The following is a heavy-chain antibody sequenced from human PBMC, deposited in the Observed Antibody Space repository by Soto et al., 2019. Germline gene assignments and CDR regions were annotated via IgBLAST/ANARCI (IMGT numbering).Heavy chain of an antibody. CDR1: GGSISSSNYY. Sequence: PSETLSLTCTVSGGSISSSNYYWAWIRQPPGKGLEWIVSIYYSGSTYYNPSLKGRVTISVDTSKNHFSLKLSSVTAADTAVYYCARHYYGSGSYSTPNWFDPWGQGTQVTVSS. V-gene: IGHV4-39*01. CDR3: ARHYYGSGSYSTPNWFDP. CDR2: IYYSGST. J-gene: IGHJ5*02. D-gene: IGHD3-10*01.